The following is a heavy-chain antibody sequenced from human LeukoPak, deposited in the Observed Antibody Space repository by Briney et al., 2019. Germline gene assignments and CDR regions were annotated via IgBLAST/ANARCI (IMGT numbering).Heavy chain of an antibody. V-gene: IGHV4-39*01. D-gene: IGHD5-18*01. J-gene: IGHJ5*02. CDR1: GGSISSSSYY. Sequence: PSETLSLTCTVSGGSISSSSYYWGWIRQPPGKGLEWIGSIYYSGSTYYNPSLKSRVTISVDTSKNQFSLKLSSVTAADTAVYYCARREYGYGTPNRNWFDPWGQGTLVTVSS. CDR3: ARREYGYGTPNRNWFDP. CDR2: IYYSGST.